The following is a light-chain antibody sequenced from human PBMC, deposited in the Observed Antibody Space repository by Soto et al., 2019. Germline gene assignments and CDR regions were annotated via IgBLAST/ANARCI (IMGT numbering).Light chain of an antibody. Sequence: QSALANPPSAAGTPGQTVTISCFFISPNVGTNPVAWYQQLPGTAPKLLIYTNSQRPLGVPVRFSGSKSGTSASLAISGLQSEDDGDYYCATWDDNVYVFGTGTKVTVL. CDR3: ATWDDNVYV. J-gene: IGLJ1*01. CDR1: SPNVGTNP. CDR2: TNS. V-gene: IGLV1-44*01.